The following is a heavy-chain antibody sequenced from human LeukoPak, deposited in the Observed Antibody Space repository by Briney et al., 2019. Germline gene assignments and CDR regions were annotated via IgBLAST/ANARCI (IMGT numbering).Heavy chain of an antibody. V-gene: IGHV1-2*02. D-gene: IGHD4-17*01. CDR2: INPNSGGT. J-gene: IGHJ4*02. Sequence: ASVKVSCKASGYTFTGYYMHWVRQAPGQGLEWMGWINPNSGGTNYAQKFQGRVTMTRDTSISTAYMELSRLRSDDTAVYYCARADRTTTRTYFDYWGQGTLVTVSS. CDR3: ARADRTTTRTYFDY. CDR1: GYTFTGYY.